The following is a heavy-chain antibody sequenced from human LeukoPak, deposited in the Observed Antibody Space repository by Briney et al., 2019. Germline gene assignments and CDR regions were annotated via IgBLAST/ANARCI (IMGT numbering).Heavy chain of an antibody. J-gene: IGHJ3*02. D-gene: IGHD3-10*01. CDR3: ARDIWFGESADAFDI. CDR2: INPNSGGT. Sequence: ASVKVSCKASGYTFTGYYMHWVRQAPGQGLEWMGWINPNSGGTNYAQKFQGRVTMTRDKSIRTAYMELSRLTSDDTAVYYCARDIWFGESADAFDIWGQGTMVTVSS. V-gene: IGHV1-2*02. CDR1: GYTFTGYY.